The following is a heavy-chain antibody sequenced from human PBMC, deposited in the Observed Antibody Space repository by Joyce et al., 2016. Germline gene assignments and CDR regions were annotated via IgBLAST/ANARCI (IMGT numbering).Heavy chain of an antibody. J-gene: IGHJ4*02. V-gene: IGHV4-59*08. CDR3: ARGRPTRRYFDY. Sequence: QVQLQESGPGLVKPSETLSLTCTVSGGSISSYYWSWIRQPPGKGLEWIGYIYYSGSTNYTPSLKGRVTISVVTSKNQFSLKLSSVTAADTAVYYCARGRPTRRYFDYWGQGTLVTVSS. CDR1: GGSISSYY. CDR2: IYYSGST.